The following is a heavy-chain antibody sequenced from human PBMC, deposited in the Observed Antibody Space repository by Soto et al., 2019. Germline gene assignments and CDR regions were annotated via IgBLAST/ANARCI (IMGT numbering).Heavy chain of an antibody. J-gene: IGHJ4*02. CDR3: TTTSSRSVELISSDY. CDR2: FDPGDGKK. CDR1: GYTLTELS. Sequence: QVQLVQSGAEVKKPGASVKVSCKVSGYTLTELSVHWVRQAPGKGLEWMGGFDPGDGKKIYAQKFQGRVTTTEDTSSTTAYMDLSSLGAEDSAVYYCTTTSSRSVELISSDYWGQGTLVTVSS. D-gene: IGHD3-3*01. V-gene: IGHV1-24*01.